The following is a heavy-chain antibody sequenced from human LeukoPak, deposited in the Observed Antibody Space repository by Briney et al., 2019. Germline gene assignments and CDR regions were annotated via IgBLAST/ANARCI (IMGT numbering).Heavy chain of an antibody. CDR1: DVSISSSY. V-gene: IGHV4-59*01. Sequence: SETLSLTCSVSDVSISSSYWSWVRQPPGKGLEWVGYVYYSGSTHYNPSLKSRLTISVDKAKNQFSLKVSSVTAADTAVYYCATLMTTVVMGEENWFDPWGQGTLVTVSS. D-gene: IGHD4-23*01. J-gene: IGHJ5*02. CDR2: VYYSGST. CDR3: ATLMTTVVMGEENWFDP.